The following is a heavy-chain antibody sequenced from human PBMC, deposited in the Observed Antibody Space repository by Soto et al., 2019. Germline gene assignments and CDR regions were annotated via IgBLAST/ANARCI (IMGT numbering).Heavy chain of an antibody. V-gene: IGHV1-3*01. CDR2: INAGNGNT. Sequence: ASVKVSCKASGYTFTSYAMHWVRQAPGQRLEWMGWINAGNGNTKYSQKFQGRVTITRDTSASTAYMELSSLRSEDTAVYYCARAICPYSGSCYSAFDYRAQRTPVTGSS. CDR1: GYTFTSYA. J-gene: IGHJ4*02. CDR3: ARAICPYSGSCYSAFDY. D-gene: IGHD6-13*01.